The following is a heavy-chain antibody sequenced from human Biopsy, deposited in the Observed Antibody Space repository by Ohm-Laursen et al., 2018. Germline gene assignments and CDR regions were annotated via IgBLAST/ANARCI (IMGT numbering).Heavy chain of an antibody. CDR3: ARLGNFWNAEDGLDL. V-gene: IGHV4-59*08. J-gene: IGHJ3*01. CDR1: DDSIRNFY. CDR2: ASYSGYT. D-gene: IGHD3-3*01. Sequence: SDTLSLTCAVSDDSIRNFYWTWIRQPPGQGLEWIGHASYSGYTNYNPSLKSRFTISVDTSTNHFSLNLSSVTAADTAVYSCARLGNFWNAEDGLDLWGLGTMVTVSS.